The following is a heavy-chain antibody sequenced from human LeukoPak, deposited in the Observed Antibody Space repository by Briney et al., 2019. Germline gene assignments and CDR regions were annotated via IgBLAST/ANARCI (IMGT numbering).Heavy chain of an antibody. CDR1: GFTFSSYW. Sequence: GGSLRLSCAASGFTFSSYWMSWVRQAPGKGLEWVSAISGSGGSTYYADSVKGRFTISRDNSKNTLYLQMNSLRAEDTAVYYCAKDLRFIAVAGTLYYWGQGTLVTVSS. D-gene: IGHD6-19*01. V-gene: IGHV3-23*01. J-gene: IGHJ4*02. CDR2: ISGSGGST. CDR3: AKDLRFIAVAGTLYY.